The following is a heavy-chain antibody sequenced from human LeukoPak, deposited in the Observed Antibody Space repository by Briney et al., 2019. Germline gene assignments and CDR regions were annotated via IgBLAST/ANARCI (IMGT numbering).Heavy chain of an antibody. J-gene: IGHJ4*02. D-gene: IGHD3-22*01. CDR3: AREENYYDSSGLVD. CDR2: ISYDGSNK. V-gene: IGHV3-30*03. CDR1: GFTFSSYN. Sequence: PGGSLRLSCAASGFTFSSYNINWVRQAPGKGLEWVAVISYDGSNKYYADSVKGRFTISRDNSKNTLYLQMNSLRAEDTAVYYCAREENYYDSSGLVDWGQGTLVTVSS.